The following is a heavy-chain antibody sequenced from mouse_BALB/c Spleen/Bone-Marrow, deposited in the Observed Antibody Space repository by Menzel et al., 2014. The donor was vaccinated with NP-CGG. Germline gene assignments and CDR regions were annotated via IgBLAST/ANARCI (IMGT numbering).Heavy chain of an antibody. CDR2: IDPANGNT. J-gene: IGHJ3*01. D-gene: IGHD1-2*01. V-gene: IGHV14-3*02. CDR1: GFNIKDTY. CDR3: ASHYYGSAWFAY. Sequence: EVHLVESGAELVKPGASVKLSCTASGFNIKDTYMHWVKQRPEQGLEWIGRIDPANGNTKYDPKFQGKATITADTSSNTAYLQLSSLTSEDTAVYYCASHYYGSAWFAYWGQGTLVTVSA.